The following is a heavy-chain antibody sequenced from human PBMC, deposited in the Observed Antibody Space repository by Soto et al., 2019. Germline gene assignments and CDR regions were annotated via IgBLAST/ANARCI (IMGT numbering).Heavy chain of an antibody. D-gene: IGHD2-8*02. V-gene: IGHV4-59*01. J-gene: IGHJ4*02. CDR3: ARGTTGTSYFFDY. CDR1: GGSISNYY. Sequence: SETLSLTCTVSGGSISNYYWSWIRQPPGKGLEWIGYIYFSGGTNYNPSLKSRVTISIDTSKNQFSLKLTSVTAADTAVYYCARGTTGTSYFFDYWGRGTLVTVSS. CDR2: IYFSGGT.